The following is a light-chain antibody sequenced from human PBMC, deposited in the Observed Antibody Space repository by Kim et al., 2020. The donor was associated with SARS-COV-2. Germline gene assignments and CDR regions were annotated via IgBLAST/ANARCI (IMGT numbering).Light chain of an antibody. CDR3: QQYGSSPRT. Sequence: YPGERATPPCRASQSVSSSYLAWYQQKAGQAPRLLIYGVFTRATGVPDRFSGSGSETDFTLTISRLEPEDFAVYYCQQYGSSPRTFGQGTKVDIK. CDR1: QSVSSSY. J-gene: IGKJ1*01. V-gene: IGKV3-20*01. CDR2: GVF.